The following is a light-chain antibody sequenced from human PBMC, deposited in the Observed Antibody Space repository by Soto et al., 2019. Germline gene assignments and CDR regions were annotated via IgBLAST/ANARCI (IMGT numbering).Light chain of an antibody. CDR1: QGISNY. CDR3: QRLSHA. Sequence: IQLTQSPSSLSASVGDRFTMTCRASQGISNYVAWYQQKPGKAPKLLIYAASTLQSWVSSRFSGSGSGTDFTLTISSLQPEDFATYYCQRLSHAFGGGTKVDI. J-gene: IGKJ4*01. CDR2: AAS. V-gene: IGKV1-9*01.